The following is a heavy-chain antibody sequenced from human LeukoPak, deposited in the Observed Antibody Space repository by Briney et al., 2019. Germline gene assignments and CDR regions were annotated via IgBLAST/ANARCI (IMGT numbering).Heavy chain of an antibody. J-gene: IGHJ6*02. CDR1: GGSISSYY. V-gene: IGHV4-59*01. D-gene: IGHD2-15*01. CDR2: IYYSGST. CDR3: ARVFTLPMTPPLGMDV. Sequence: SETLSLTCTVSGGSISSYYWSWLRQPPGKGLEWIGYIYYSGSTNYNPSLKSRVTISVDTSKNQFSLKLSSVTAADTAVYYCARVFTLPMTPPLGMDVWGQGTTVTVSS.